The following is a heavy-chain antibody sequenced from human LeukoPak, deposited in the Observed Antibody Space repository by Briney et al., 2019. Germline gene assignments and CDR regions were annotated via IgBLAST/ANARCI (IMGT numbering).Heavy chain of an antibody. CDR1: GYTFTGYG. V-gene: IGHV1-18*01. D-gene: IGHD2-2*01. Sequence: GASVKVSCKASGYTFTGYGISWVRQAPGQGLEWMGWISAYNGNTNYAQKLQGRVTMTTDTSTSTAYMELRSLRSDDTAVYYCARVSIGPADDLVRFDYWGQGTLVTVSS. CDR3: ARVSIGPADDLVRFDY. J-gene: IGHJ4*02. CDR2: ISAYNGNT.